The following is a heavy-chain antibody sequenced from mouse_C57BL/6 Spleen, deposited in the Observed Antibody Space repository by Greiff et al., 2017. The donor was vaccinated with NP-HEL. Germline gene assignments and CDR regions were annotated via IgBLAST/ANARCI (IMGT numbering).Heavy chain of an antibody. Sequence: EVKLMESEGGLVQPGSSMKLSCTASGFTFSDYYMAWVRQVPEKGLEWVANINYDGSSTYYLDSLKSRFIISRDNAKNILYLQMSSLKSEDTATYYCARGYDYVPFAYWGQGTLVTVSA. CDR1: GFTFSDYY. J-gene: IGHJ3*01. CDR2: INYDGSST. D-gene: IGHD2-4*01. V-gene: IGHV5-16*01. CDR3: ARGYDYVPFAY.